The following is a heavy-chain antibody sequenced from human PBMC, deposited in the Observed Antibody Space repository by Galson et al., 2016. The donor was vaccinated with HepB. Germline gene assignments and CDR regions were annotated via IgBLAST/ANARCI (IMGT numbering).Heavy chain of an antibody. D-gene: IGHD3-9*01. CDR1: GFSLSTPGVG. Sequence: PALVKPTQTLTLTCSFSGFSLSTPGVGVGWLRQPPGKALEWLALIYWDDDERYSPSLKSRLTITKDTSENQVVLTLTNMDPVGTGTYYCAHRPPSETGRQPPKYFDSWGQGTLGTVSS. J-gene: IGHJ4*02. CDR3: AHRPPSETGRQPPKYFDS. V-gene: IGHV2-5*02. CDR2: IYWDDDE.